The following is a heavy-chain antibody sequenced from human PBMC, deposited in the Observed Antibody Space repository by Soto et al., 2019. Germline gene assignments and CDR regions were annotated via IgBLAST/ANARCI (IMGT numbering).Heavy chain of an antibody. V-gene: IGHV3-48*02. CDR1: GLTFTTYN. CDR3: VRAWTGNSYGYVY. D-gene: IGHD5-18*01. Sequence: EVQLVESGGGLVQPGGSLRLSCAVSGLTFTTYNFNWVRQAPGKGLEWISFINPGSVTRHYADSVKGRFTISRDNAKTSLYLQMNSLTDADTAVYNCVRAWTGNSYGYVYWGQGTLVTVSS. J-gene: IGHJ4*02. CDR2: INPGSVTR.